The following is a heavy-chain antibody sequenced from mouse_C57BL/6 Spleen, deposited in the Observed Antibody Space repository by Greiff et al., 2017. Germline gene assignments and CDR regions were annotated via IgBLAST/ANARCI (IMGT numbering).Heavy chain of an antibody. CDR3: TRTYYYGSSYFDY. CDR2: IYPGNSDT. CDR1: GYTFTSYW. D-gene: IGHD1-1*01. Sequence: EVQLQQSGTVLARPGASVKMSCKTSGYTFTSYWMHWVKQRAGQGLEWIGAIYPGNSDTSYNQKFKGKAKLTAVTSASTAYMELSSLTNEDSAVYYCTRTYYYGSSYFDYWGQGTTLTVSS. J-gene: IGHJ2*01. V-gene: IGHV1-5*01.